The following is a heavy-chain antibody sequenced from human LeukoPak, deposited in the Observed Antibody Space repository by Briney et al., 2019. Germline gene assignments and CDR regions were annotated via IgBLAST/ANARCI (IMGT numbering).Heavy chain of an antibody. CDR3: ARHAWLRTGNFDY. Sequence: LETLSLTCTVSGGSISSYYWSWIRQPPGKGLEWIGYIYYSGSTNYNPSLKSRVTISVDTYKNQFSLKQSSVTAADTAVYYCARHAWLRTGNFDYWGQGTLVTVSS. CDR1: GGSISSYY. J-gene: IGHJ4*02. V-gene: IGHV4-59*08. D-gene: IGHD5-12*01. CDR2: IYYSGST.